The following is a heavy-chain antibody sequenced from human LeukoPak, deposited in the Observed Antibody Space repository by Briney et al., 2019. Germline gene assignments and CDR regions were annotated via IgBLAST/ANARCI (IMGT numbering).Heavy chain of an antibody. D-gene: IGHD6-19*01. CDR1: GGTFSSYA. J-gene: IGHJ4*02. Sequence: ASVKVSCKASGGTFSSYAISWVRHAPGQGLEWMGGIITIFGTANYAQKFQGRVTITTDESTSTAYMELSSLRSEDTAVYYCARGSSGHDHYWGQGILVTVSP. CDR3: ARGSSGHDHY. CDR2: IITIFGTA. V-gene: IGHV1-69*05.